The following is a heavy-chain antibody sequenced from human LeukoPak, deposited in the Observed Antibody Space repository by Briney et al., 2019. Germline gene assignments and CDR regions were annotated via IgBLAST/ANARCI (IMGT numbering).Heavy chain of an antibody. Sequence: GGSLRHSSSASGFTFSAYAVYWVRQAPGKGLEYVSGISNDGSRSFYADSVKGRFTISRDNSKKTLYLQMSSLRAEDTALYYCVTITSVTGTTCWSQGTRLTVSS. J-gene: IGHJ4*02. CDR1: GFTFSAYA. CDR3: VTITSVTGTTC. D-gene: IGHD1-7*01. CDR2: ISNDGSRS. V-gene: IGHV3-64D*09.